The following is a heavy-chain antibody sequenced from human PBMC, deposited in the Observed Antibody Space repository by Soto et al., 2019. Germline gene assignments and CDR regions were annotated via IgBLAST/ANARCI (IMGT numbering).Heavy chain of an antibody. V-gene: IGHV4-59*01. CDR1: GGSISSYY. CDR3: ARGEYQLLPTYYYYGMDV. D-gene: IGHD2-2*01. Sequence: PSETLSLTCTVSGGSISSYYWSWIRQPPGKGLEWIGYIYYSGSTNYNPSLKSRVTISVDTSKNQFSLKLSSVTAADAAVYYCARGEYQLLPTYYYYGMDVWGQGTTVTVSS. J-gene: IGHJ6*02. CDR2: IYYSGST.